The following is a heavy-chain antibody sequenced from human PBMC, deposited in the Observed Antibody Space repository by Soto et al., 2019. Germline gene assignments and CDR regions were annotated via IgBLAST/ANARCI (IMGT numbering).Heavy chain of an antibody. Sequence: QVQLVQSGAEVKKPGASVKVSCKASGYTFTGYYMHWVRQAPGQGLEWMGWINPNSGGTNYAQKLQGWVTMTRDTSISTAYMELSRLRSDDTAVYYCARVYCSCGSCNGGGYMDVWGKGTTVTVSS. CDR3: ARVYCSCGSCNGGGYMDV. V-gene: IGHV1-2*04. D-gene: IGHD2-15*01. CDR2: INPNSGGT. J-gene: IGHJ6*03. CDR1: GYTFTGYY.